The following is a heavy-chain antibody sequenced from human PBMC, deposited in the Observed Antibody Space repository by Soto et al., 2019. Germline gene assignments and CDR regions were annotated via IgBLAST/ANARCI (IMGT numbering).Heavy chain of an antibody. D-gene: IGHD3-16*01. CDR3: ARGGRDVPQTPYDT. Sequence: VKVSCKASGYTFSDYYLHWLRQAPGQGLEWMGWINPNVGGTNYARKFQGRVTMTRDTSISTVYMKLTRLSPDDTAIYYCARGGRDVPQTPYDTWGQGTLVTVPQ. V-gene: IGHV1-2*02. J-gene: IGHJ5*02. CDR2: INPNVGGT. CDR1: GYTFSDYY.